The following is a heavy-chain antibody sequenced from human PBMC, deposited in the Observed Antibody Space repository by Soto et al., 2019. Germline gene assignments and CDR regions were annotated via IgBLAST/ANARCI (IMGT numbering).Heavy chain of an antibody. D-gene: IGHD6-19*01. Sequence: GGSLRLSCAASGFTFSSYAMSWVRQAPGKGLEWVSAISGSGGSTYYADSVKGRFTISRDNSKNTLYLQMNSLRAEDTAVYYCAKEGSSWLSRIYTGYSSGWGFDYWGQGTLVTVSS. V-gene: IGHV3-23*01. CDR2: ISGSGGST. CDR1: GFTFSSYA. J-gene: IGHJ4*02. CDR3: AKEGSSWLSRIYTGYSSGWGFDY.